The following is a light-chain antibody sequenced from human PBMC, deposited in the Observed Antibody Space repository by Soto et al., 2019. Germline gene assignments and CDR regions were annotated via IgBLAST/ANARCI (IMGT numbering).Light chain of an antibody. Sequence: DIQMTQSPSTLSGSGGDRVTITCWASQTISSWLGWYQQKPGKAPKLLIYKASTLKSGVPSRFSGSGAGTECTLTISSLQPDDFATYYCQHYNSYSEAFGQGTKVELK. J-gene: IGKJ1*01. CDR2: KAS. V-gene: IGKV1-5*03. CDR1: QTISSW. CDR3: QHYNSYSEA.